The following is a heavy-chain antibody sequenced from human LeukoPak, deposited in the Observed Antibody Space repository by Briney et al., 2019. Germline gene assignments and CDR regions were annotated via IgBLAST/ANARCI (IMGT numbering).Heavy chain of an antibody. CDR2: ISSGNTYI. V-gene: IGHV3-21*01. CDR3: ARAPSFPGRAYYVMDV. J-gene: IGHJ6*02. CDR1: GFIFSDYS. D-gene: IGHD3-10*01. Sequence: PGGSLSLFCRVSGFIFSDYSMIWVRQARGEGLQWVSYISSGNTYIHHADSVKGRLTISRDNAKISLYLQMHSLRADDTAVCYCARAPSFPGRAYYVMDVWGQGTTVTVSS.